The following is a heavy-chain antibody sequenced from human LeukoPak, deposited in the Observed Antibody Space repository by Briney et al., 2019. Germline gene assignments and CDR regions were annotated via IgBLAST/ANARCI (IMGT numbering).Heavy chain of an antibody. J-gene: IGHJ3*02. Sequence: SETLSLTCTVSGGSISSYYWSWIRQPPGKGLEWIGYIYHSGSTYYNPSLKSRVTISVDRSKNQFSLKLSSVTAADTAVYYCARDAEGFGDYGAFDIWGQGTMVTVSS. CDR1: GGSISSYY. V-gene: IGHV4-59*12. CDR2: IYHSGST. CDR3: ARDAEGFGDYGAFDI. D-gene: IGHD4-17*01.